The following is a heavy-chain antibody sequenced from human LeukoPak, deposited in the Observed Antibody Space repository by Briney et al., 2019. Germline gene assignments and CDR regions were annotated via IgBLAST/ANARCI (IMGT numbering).Heavy chain of an antibody. CDR3: ASEMAPRFEAFDY. CDR2: IYTSGST. V-gene: IGHV4-61*02. J-gene: IGHJ4*02. Sequence: PSQTLSLTCTVSGGSISSGSYYWSWIRQPAGKGLEWIGRIYTSGSTNYNPSLKSRVTISVDTSKNQFSLKLSSVTAADTAVYYCASEMAPRFEAFDYWGQGTLVTVPS. D-gene: IGHD5-24*01. CDR1: GGSISSGSYY.